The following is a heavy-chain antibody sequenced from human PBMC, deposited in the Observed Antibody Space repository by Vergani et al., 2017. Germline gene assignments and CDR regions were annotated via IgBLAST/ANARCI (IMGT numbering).Heavy chain of an antibody. Sequence: EVQLVESGGGLIQPGGSLRLSCAASGFTVSSNYMSWVRQAPGKGLEWGSVIYSGGSTYYADSVKGRFTISRDNSKNTLYLQMNSLRAEDTAVYYCARVPPERWEPATFFDYWGQGTLVTVSS. CDR3: ARVPPERWEPATFFDY. D-gene: IGHD1-14*01. CDR1: GFTVSSNY. J-gene: IGHJ4*02. V-gene: IGHV3-53*01. CDR2: IYSGGST.